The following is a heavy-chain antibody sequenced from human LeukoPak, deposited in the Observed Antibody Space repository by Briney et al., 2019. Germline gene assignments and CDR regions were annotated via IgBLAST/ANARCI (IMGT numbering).Heavy chain of an antibody. CDR3: ARDRQYQLLPEGFFDY. Sequence: GGSLRLSCAASGFTFSSYGMHWVRQAPGKGLEWVAVIWYDGSNKYYADSVKGRFTISRDNSKNTLYLQMNSLRAEDTAVYYCARDRQYQLLPEGFFDYWGQGTLVTVSS. CDR1: GFTFSSYG. V-gene: IGHV3-33*01. CDR2: IWYDGSNK. J-gene: IGHJ4*02. D-gene: IGHD2-2*01.